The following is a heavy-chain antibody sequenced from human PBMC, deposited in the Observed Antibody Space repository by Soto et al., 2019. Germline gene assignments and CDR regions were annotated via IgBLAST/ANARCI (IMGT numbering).Heavy chain of an antibody. Sequence: QVHLVESGGGEVQPGRSLRLSCAASGIPFSGFAMHWVRQAPGKGLEWVAHISYDGSSKNYADSLKGRFTVSRDNSRNTLYLEMNSLTAEDTAVYYCAREYDGDYYWGQGTLVTVSS. D-gene: IGHD4-17*01. V-gene: IGHV3-30*04. CDR1: GIPFSGFA. CDR2: ISYDGSSK. J-gene: IGHJ4*02. CDR3: AREYDGDYY.